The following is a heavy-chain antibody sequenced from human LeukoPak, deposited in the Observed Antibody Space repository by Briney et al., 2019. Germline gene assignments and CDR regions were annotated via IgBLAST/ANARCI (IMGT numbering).Heavy chain of an antibody. D-gene: IGHD2-2*01. CDR2: IYYSGST. V-gene: IGHV4-39*07. J-gene: IGHJ4*02. CDR1: GGSISSSSYY. CDR3: ARVYGSYCSSTSCYSAPDH. Sequence: SETLSLTCTVSGGSISSSSYYWGWIRQPPGKGLEWIGSIYYSGSTYYNPSLKSRVTISVDTSKNQFSRKLSSVTAAVTSVYYCARVYGSYCSSTSCYSAPDHWGQGTLVTVSS.